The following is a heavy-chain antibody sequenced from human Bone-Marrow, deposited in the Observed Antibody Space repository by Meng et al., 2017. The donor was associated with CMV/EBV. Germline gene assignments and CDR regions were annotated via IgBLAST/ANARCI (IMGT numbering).Heavy chain of an antibody. CDR2: ISSSSSCI. CDR1: GFTFSSYS. J-gene: IGHJ5*02. V-gene: IGHV3-21*04. D-gene: IGHD5-12*01. CDR3: ARGEVAATINYNWFDP. Sequence: GGSLRLSCAASGFTFSSYSMNWVRQAPGKGLEWVSSISSSSSCIYYADSVKGRFTISRDNAKNSLYLQMNSLRAEDTAVYYCARGEVAATINYNWFDPWGQGTLVTVSS.